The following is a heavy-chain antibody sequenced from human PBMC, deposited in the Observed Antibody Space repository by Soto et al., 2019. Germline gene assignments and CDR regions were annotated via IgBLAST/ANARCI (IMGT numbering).Heavy chain of an antibody. CDR2: ISYDGSNK. V-gene: IGHV3-30-3*01. CDR3: ARDIGAYSSSDSPPGNSAP. Sequence: GGSLRLSCAASGFTFSSYAMHWVRQAPGKGLEWVAVISYDGSNKYYADSVKGRFTISRDNSKNTLYLQMNSLRAEDTAVYYCARDIGAYSSSDSPPGNSAPWGQGTLVTVSS. CDR1: GFTFSSYA. J-gene: IGHJ5*02. D-gene: IGHD6-13*01.